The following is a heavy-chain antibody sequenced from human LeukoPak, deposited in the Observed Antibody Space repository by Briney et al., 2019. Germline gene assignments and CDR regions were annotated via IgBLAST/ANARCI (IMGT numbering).Heavy chain of an antibody. Sequence: GSSVKVSCKASGGTFSSYAISWVRQAPGQGLEWMGGIIPIFGTANYAQKFQGRVTITADEFTSTAYMELSSLRSEDTAVYYCARVPIGYCSSTSCYVYYYYMDVWGKGTTVTVSS. V-gene: IGHV1-69*01. D-gene: IGHD2-2*01. CDR2: IIPIFGTA. J-gene: IGHJ6*03. CDR3: ARVPIGYCSSTSCYVYYYYMDV. CDR1: GGTFSSYA.